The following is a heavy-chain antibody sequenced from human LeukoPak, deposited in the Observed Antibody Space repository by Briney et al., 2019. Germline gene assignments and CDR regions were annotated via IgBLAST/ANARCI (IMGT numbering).Heavy chain of an antibody. J-gene: IGHJ4*02. CDR3: ARSLIAAAGTFDY. Sequence: SVKVSCKASGGTFSSYAISWVRQAPGQGLEWMGGIIPIFGTANYAQKFQGRVTITADESTSTAYMELSSLRSEDTAVYYCARSLIAAAGTFDYWGQGTLVTVSS. V-gene: IGHV1-69*13. D-gene: IGHD6-13*01. CDR1: GGTFSSYA. CDR2: IIPIFGTA.